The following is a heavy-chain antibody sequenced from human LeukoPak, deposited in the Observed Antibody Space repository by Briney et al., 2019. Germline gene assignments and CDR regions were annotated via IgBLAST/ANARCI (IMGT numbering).Heavy chain of an antibody. Sequence: ASVKVSCKASGYTFTGYYMHWVRQAPGQGLEWMGWINPNSGGTNYAQKFQGWVTMTRDTSISTAYMELSRLRSDDTAVYYCARGNSGSYGETEYFQHWGQGALVTVSS. V-gene: IGHV1-2*04. CDR1: GYTFTGYY. CDR2: INPNSGGT. CDR3: ARGNSGSYGETEYFQH. J-gene: IGHJ1*01. D-gene: IGHD1-26*01.